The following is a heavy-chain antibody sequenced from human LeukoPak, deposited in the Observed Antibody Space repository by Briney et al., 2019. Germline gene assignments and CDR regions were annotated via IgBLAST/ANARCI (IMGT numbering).Heavy chain of an antibody. CDR3: ARVICSGGSCRFDY. D-gene: IGHD2-15*01. CDR1: GGSISSSSYY. Sequence: TSETLSLTCTVSGGSISSSSYYWGWIRQPPGKGLEWIGRIHTSGSTNYNPSLKSRVTMSVDTSKNQFSLKLSSVTAADTAVYYCARVICSGGSCRFDYWGQGTLVTVSS. CDR2: IHTSGST. V-gene: IGHV4-61*05. J-gene: IGHJ4*02.